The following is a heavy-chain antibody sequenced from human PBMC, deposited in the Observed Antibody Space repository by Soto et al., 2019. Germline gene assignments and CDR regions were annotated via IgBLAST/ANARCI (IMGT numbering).Heavy chain of an antibody. J-gene: IGHJ5*02. V-gene: IGHV3-9*01. CDR2: INWNSDSK. D-gene: IGHD6-19*01. CDR3: AKARSSGWYGNWFDP. Sequence: GGSLRLSCAASGFTFDDYAMHWVRQAPGKGLEWVSGINWNSDSKGYADSVKGRFIISRDNAENSLYLQMNSLRAEDTALYYCAKARSSGWYGNWFDPWGQGTLVTVSS. CDR1: GFTFDDYA.